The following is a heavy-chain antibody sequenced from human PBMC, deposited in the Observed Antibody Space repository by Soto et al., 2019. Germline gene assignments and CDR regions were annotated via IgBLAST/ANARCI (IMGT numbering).Heavy chain of an antibody. D-gene: IGHD6-13*01. CDR3: ARDPGYSSSWYWFDP. CDR1: GFTFSSYG. V-gene: IGHV3-33*01. J-gene: IGHJ5*02. CDR2: IWYDGSNK. Sequence: TGGSLRLSCAASGFTFSSYGMHWVRQAPGKGLEWVAVIWYDGSNKYYADSVKGRFTISRDNSKNTLYLQMNSLRAEDTAVYYCARDPGYSSSWYWFDPWGQGTLVTVSS.